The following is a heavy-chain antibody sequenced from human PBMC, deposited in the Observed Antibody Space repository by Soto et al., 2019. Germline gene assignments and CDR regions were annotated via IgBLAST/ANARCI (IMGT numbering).Heavy chain of an antibody. CDR1: GYTFTSYG. J-gene: IGHJ4*02. CDR3: ARGPLYDSSGYFDY. D-gene: IGHD3-22*01. V-gene: IGHV1-18*01. CDR2: ISAYNGNT. Sequence: QVQLVQSGAEVKKPGASVKVSCKASGYTFTSYGISWVRQAPGQGLEWMGWISAYNGNTNYAQKLQGIVPITTATSTSTANMELRSLRSDDTAVYYCARGPLYDSSGYFDYWGQGTLVTVSS.